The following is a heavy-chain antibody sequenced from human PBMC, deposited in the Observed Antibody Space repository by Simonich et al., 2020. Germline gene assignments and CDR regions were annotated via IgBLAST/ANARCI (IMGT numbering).Heavy chain of an antibody. J-gene: IGHJ5*02. Sequence: QVQLVASGGGVVQPGRSLRLSCAAPGFTFSSYGMHWVRPAPGKGLEWVAILWYAGTNKYYADAVKGRVTISRDNSKNTLYLQMNRLRAEDTAVYYCARAYSSSWYNWFDPWGQGTLVTVSS. CDR3: ARAYSSSWYNWFDP. CDR1: GFTFSSYG. D-gene: IGHD6-13*01. V-gene: IGHV3-33*01. CDR2: LWYAGTNK.